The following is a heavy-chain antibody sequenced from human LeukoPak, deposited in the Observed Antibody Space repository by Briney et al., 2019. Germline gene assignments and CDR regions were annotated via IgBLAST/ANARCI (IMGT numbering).Heavy chain of an antibody. CDR3: ARGPGYCSGGSCHGYYYYMDV. J-gene: IGHJ6*03. CDR1: GGSISSYY. CDR2: IYYSGST. Sequence: SETLSLTCTVSGGSISSYYWSWIRQPPGKGLEWIGYIYYSGSTNYNPSLKSRVTISVDTSKNQFSLKLSSVTAADTAVYYCARGPGYCSGGSCHGYYYYMDVWGKGSTVTVSS. D-gene: IGHD2-15*01. V-gene: IGHV4-59*01.